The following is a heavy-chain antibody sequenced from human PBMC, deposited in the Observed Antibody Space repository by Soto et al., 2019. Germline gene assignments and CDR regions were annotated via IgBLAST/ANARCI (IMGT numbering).Heavy chain of an antibody. CDR3: AGGGVRGVITRTRDYYGMDV. CDR2: IYPGDSDT. D-gene: IGHD3-10*01. CDR1: GYSFTSYC. Sequence: PGESLKISCKGSGYSFTSYCIGWVRQMPGKGLEWMGIIYPGDSDTRYSPSFQGQVTISADKSISTAYLQWSSLKASDTAMYYCAGGGVRGVITRTRDYYGMDVWGQGTRVTFSS. J-gene: IGHJ6*02. V-gene: IGHV5-51*01.